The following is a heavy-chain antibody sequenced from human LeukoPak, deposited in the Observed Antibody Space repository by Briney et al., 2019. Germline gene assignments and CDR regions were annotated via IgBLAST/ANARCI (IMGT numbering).Heavy chain of an antibody. V-gene: IGHV4-59*01. CDR2: IYYSGST. J-gene: IGHJ3*02. CDR3: ARGLYSSSSEYAFDI. D-gene: IGHD6-6*01. CDR1: GGSISSYY. Sequence: SETLSLTCTVSGGSISSYYWSWIRQPPGKGLEWIGYIYYSGSTNYNPSLKSRVTISVDTSKNQFSLKLSSVTAADTAVYYCARGLYSSSSEYAFDIWGQGTMVTVSS.